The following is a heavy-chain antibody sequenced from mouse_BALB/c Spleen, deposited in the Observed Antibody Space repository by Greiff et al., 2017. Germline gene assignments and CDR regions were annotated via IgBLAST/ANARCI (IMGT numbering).Heavy chain of an antibody. CDR3: ATDGYYVGAMDY. J-gene: IGHJ4*01. CDR2: IYPGSGNT. V-gene: IGHV1-77*01. CDR1: GYTFTDYY. Sequence: VQLQQSGAELARPGASVKLSCKASGYTFTDYYINWVKQRTGQGLEWIGEIYPGSGNTYYNEKFKGKATLTADKSSSTAYMQLSSLTSEDSAVYFCATDGYYVGAMDYWGQGTSATVSS. D-gene: IGHD2-3*01.